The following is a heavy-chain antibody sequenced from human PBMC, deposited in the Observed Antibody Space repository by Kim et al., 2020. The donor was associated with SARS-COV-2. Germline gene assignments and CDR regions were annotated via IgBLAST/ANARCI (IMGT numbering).Heavy chain of an antibody. J-gene: IGHJ6*02. CDR1: GFTFSSYG. CDR3: AKNGAEYYDIFGYYYYYGMDV. CDR2: ISYDGSNK. Sequence: GGSLRLSCAASGFTFSSYGMHWVRQAPGKGLEWVAVISYDGSNKYYADSVKGRFTISRDNSKNTLYLQMNSLRAEDTAVYYCAKNGAEYYDIFGYYYYYGMDVWGQGTTVTVSS. D-gene: IGHD3-9*01. V-gene: IGHV3-30*18.